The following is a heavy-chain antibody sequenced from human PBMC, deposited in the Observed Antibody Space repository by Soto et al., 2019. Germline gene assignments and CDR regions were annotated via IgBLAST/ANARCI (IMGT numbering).Heavy chain of an antibody. CDR1: GFTFSSYA. D-gene: IGHD3-22*01. CDR2: ISGSGGST. Sequence: GAVRLSCAGSGFTFSSYAMSWVRQAPGKGLEWVSAISGSGGSTYYADSVKGRFTISRDNSKNTLYLQMNSLRAEDTAVYYCAKTSRVTMIVVVITAPFDYWGQGTLVTVSS. J-gene: IGHJ4*02. V-gene: IGHV3-23*01. CDR3: AKTSRVTMIVVVITAPFDY.